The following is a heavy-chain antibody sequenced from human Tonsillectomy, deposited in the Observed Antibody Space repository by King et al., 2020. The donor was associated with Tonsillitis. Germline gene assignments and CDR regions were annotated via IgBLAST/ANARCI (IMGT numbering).Heavy chain of an antibody. V-gene: IGHV3-30*04. CDR1: GFTLSGYA. D-gene: IGHD4-11*01. Sequence: VQLVESGGGVVQPGRSLRLSCAASGFTLSGYAMHWVRQAPVKGLEWLAFISYDGSNQYCADSVKGRFTISRDNSKNTLYLQMHSLRTEDTAVYFCARADSNFEWYFFDYWGQGALVTVSS. J-gene: IGHJ4*02. CDR3: ARADSNFEWYFFDY. CDR2: ISYDGSNQ.